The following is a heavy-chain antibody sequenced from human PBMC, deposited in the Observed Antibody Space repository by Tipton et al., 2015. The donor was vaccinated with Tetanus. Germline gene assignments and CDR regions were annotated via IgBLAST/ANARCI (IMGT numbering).Heavy chain of an antibody. V-gene: IGHV4-31*03. Sequence: TLSLTCTVSGGSISSGGYYWSWIRQHPGKGLEWIGYIYYSGSTYYNPSLKSRVTISVDTSRNQFSLKLSSVTAADTAVYYCARGGRQLARWRVNWFDPWGQGTLVTVSS. J-gene: IGHJ5*02. CDR2: IYYSGST. CDR1: GGSISSGGYY. CDR3: ARGGRQLARWRVNWFDP. D-gene: IGHD6-6*01.